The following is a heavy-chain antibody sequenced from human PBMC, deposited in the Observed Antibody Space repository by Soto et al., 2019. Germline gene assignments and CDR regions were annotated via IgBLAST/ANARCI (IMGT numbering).Heavy chain of an antibody. V-gene: IGHV3-33*01. J-gene: IGHJ4*02. CDR1: GFTFRTYG. CDR3: ARDWPPITMVRGVPSGVDY. D-gene: IGHD3-10*01. Sequence: PGGSLRLSCAASGFTFRTYGMHWVRQAPGKGLEWVAVIWYNGGNKYYADSVKGRFTISRDNAKNSQYLQMNSLRAEDTAVYYCARDWPPITMVRGVPSGVDYWGQGTLVTVSS. CDR2: IWYNGGNK.